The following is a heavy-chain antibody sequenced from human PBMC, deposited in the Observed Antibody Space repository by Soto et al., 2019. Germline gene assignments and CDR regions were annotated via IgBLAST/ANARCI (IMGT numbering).Heavy chain of an antibody. J-gene: IGHJ4*02. CDR2: ISYDGSNK. D-gene: IGHD3-10*01. CDR1: GFPFSSYG. Sequence: QVQLVESGGGVVQPGRSLRLSCAASGFPFSSYGMHWVREAPGKGLAWVAVISYDGSNKYYADSVKGRFTISRDNSASTLYPQKNRPRPEDPALYYCVGGHYYFDYRGQGTLVTVSP. CDR3: VGGHYYFDY. V-gene: IGHV3-30*03.